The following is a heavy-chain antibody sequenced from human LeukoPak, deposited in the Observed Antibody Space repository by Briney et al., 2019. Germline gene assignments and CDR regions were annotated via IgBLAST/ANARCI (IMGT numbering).Heavy chain of an antibody. CDR1: GYTFTSYG. D-gene: IGHD5-24*01. CDR2: ISAYNGNT. Sequence: ASVTVSCTASGYTFTSYGISWVRQAPGQGLEWMGWISAYNGNTNYAQKLQGRVTMTTVTSTSTAYMELRSLRSDDTAVYYCARRSERKMATFDYWGQGTLVTVSS. V-gene: IGHV1-18*01. J-gene: IGHJ4*02. CDR3: ARRSERKMATFDY.